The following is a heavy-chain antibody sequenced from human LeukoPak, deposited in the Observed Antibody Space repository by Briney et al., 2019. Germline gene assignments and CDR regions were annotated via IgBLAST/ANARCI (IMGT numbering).Heavy chain of an antibody. Sequence: ASVKVSCKASGYTFTGYYIHWVRQAPGQGLEWMGWISAYNGNTNYAQKLQGRVTMTTDTSTSTAYMELRSLRSDDTAVYYCARSYYYDSSGPGDYMDVWGKGTTVTISS. CDR1: GYTFTGYY. CDR3: ARSYYYDSSGPGDYMDV. D-gene: IGHD3-22*01. J-gene: IGHJ6*03. V-gene: IGHV1-18*04. CDR2: ISAYNGNT.